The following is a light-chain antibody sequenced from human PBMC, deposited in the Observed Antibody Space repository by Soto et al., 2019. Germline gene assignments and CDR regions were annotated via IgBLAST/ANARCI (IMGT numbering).Light chain of an antibody. J-gene: IGKJ1*01. CDR2: GAS. CDR3: QQYGSSPRT. Sequence: EIVLTQSPGTLSLSRGERATLSCRASQSVSSSYLAWYQQKPGQAPRLLIYGASSRATGNPDRLSGSGSGTDFTLTISRLEPEDVAVYYCQQYGSSPRTFGQGTKVQIK. CDR1: QSVSSSY. V-gene: IGKV3-20*01.